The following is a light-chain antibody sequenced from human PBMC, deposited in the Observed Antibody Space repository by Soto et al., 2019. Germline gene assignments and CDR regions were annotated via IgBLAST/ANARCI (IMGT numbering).Light chain of an antibody. CDR1: QSINSD. CDR2: DTS. CDR3: QRYSTCPRT. J-gene: IGKJ1*01. V-gene: IGKV3-11*01. Sequence: EIVMTQSPSTLSSSPGERATLSCRASQSINSDLAWYQQKPGQAPRLLIYDTSSRATGIPARFGGSGSGTDFTLTSSRLEAEDFAVYCCQRYSTCPRTFGQGTKVDIK.